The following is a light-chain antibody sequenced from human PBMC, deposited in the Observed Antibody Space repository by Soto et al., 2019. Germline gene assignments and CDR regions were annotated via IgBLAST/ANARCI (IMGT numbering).Light chain of an antibody. CDR3: QTWGSGIVV. V-gene: IGLV4-69*01. Sequence: QPVLTQSPSASASLGASVKLTCTLSSGHSNYAIAWHQQQSEKGPRYLMKLNSDGSHSKGDGIPDRFSGSSSGAERHLTIAILQSEDEADYYCQTWGSGIVVFGGGTKPTVL. J-gene: IGLJ2*01. CDR1: SGHSNYA. CDR2: LNSDGSH.